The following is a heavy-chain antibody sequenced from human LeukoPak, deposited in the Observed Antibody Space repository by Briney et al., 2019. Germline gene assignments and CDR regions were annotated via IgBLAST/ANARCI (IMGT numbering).Heavy chain of an antibody. J-gene: IGHJ6*04. CDR1: GFTFSSYS. V-gene: IGHV3-21*01. CDR2: ISSSSSYI. Sequence: GGSLRLSCAASGFTFSSYSMNWVRQALGKGLEWVSSISSSSSYIYYADSVKGRFTISRDNAKNSLYLQMNSLRAEDTAVYYCAREYCSGGSCYDYYYYGMDVWGKGTTVTVSS. D-gene: IGHD2-15*01. CDR3: AREYCSGGSCYDYYYYGMDV.